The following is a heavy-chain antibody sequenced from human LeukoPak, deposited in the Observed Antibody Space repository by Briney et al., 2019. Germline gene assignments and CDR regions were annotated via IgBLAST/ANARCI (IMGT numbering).Heavy chain of an antibody. CDR3: ARYSGNYRAFDI. Sequence: GGSLRLSCAASGFTFSSYWMSWVRQAPGKGLEWLANIKQDGSEKYYVDSVKGRFTISRDNPKNSLYLQMNSLRAEDTAAYYCARYSGNYRAFDIWGQGTMVTVSS. CDR1: GFTFSSYW. V-gene: IGHV3-7*05. D-gene: IGHD1-26*01. J-gene: IGHJ3*02. CDR2: IKQDGSEK.